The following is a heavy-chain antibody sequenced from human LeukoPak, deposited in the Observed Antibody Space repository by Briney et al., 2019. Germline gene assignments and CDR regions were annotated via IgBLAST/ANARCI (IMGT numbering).Heavy chain of an antibody. Sequence: SVKVSCKASGGTFSSYAISWVRQAPGQGLEWMGGIIPIFGTANYAQKFQGRVTITADESTSTAYMELSSLRSEDTAVYYCARRDYGDLAEYFQHWGQGTLVTVSS. D-gene: IGHD4-17*01. CDR1: GGTFSSYA. V-gene: IGHV1-69*01. CDR3: ARRDYGDLAEYFQH. CDR2: IIPIFGTA. J-gene: IGHJ1*01.